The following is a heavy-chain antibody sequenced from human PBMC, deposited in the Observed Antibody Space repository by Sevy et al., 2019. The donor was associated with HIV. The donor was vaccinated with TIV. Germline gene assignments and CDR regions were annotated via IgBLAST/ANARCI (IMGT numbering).Heavy chain of an antibody. CDR1: GDSVSSSSST. J-gene: IGHJ6*02. CDR3: ARGYAGMDV. CDR2: TYYRSKWYN. V-gene: IGHV6-1*01. Sequence: QSQTLSLTCAISGDSVSSSSSTWTWIRQSPSRGLEWLGRTYYRSKWYNDYAVSMKGRITINADTSKNQFSLQLNSVTPEDTAVYYCARGYAGMDVWGQGTTVTVSS. D-gene: IGHD5-12*01.